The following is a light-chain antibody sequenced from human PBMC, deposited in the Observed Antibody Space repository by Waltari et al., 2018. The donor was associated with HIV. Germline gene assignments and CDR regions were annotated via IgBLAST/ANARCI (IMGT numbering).Light chain of an antibody. CDR2: DVT. Sequence: QSALTQPPSASGSPGQSVTISCTGTSSDVGAYNYVSWFQQHPGKAPNLMIYDVTKRRAGVPDRFSGSKSGNTASLTVSGLQAEDEADYYCAAHAGSKDVFGGGTRLTVL. V-gene: IGLV2-8*01. CDR1: SSDVGAYNY. CDR3: AAHAGSKDV. J-gene: IGLJ2*01.